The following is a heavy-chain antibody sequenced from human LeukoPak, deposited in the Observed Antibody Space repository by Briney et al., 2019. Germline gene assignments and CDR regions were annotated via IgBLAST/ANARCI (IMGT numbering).Heavy chain of an antibody. CDR1: GFTFSSYA. V-gene: IGHV3-23*01. Sequence: PGGSLRLSCAASGFTFSSYAMSWVRQAPGKGLEWVSAISGSGGSTYYADSVKGRFTISRDNSKNTLYLQMNSLRAEDTAVYYGAKGMIVVVVSGKNWFDPWGQGTLVTVSS. CDR3: AKGMIVVVVSGKNWFDP. CDR2: ISGSGGST. D-gene: IGHD2-15*01. J-gene: IGHJ5*02.